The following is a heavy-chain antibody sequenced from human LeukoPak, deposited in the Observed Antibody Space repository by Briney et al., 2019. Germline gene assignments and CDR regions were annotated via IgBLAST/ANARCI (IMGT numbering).Heavy chain of an antibody. CDR1: GYTFTSYG. CDR2: ISAYNGNT. CDR3: ARDFLDIVVVPAAPQTYYYYYYGMDV. V-gene: IGHV1-18*01. D-gene: IGHD2-2*03. Sequence: ASVKVSCKASGYTFTSYGISWVRQAPGQGLEWMGWISAYNGNTNYAQKLQGRVTMTTDTSTSTAYTELRSLRSDDTAVYYCARDFLDIVVVPAAPQTYYYYYYGMDVWGQGTTVTVSS. J-gene: IGHJ6*02.